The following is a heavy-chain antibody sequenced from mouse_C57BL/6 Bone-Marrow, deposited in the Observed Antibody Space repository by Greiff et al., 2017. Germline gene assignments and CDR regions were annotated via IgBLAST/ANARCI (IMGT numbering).Heavy chain of an antibody. Sequence: EVKLMESGEGLVKPGGSLKLSCAASGFTFSSYAMSWVRQTPGKRLEWVAYISSGGDYTYYADTVKGRFTISRDNARNTLYLQMSSLKSEDTAMYYCTRDLYYAMDYWGQGTSVTVSS. CDR3: TRDLYYAMDY. J-gene: IGHJ4*01. CDR1: GFTFSSYA. CDR2: ISSGGDYT. V-gene: IGHV5-9-1*02.